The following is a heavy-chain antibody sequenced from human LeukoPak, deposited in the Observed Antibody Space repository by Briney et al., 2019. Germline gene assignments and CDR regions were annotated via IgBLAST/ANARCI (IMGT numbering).Heavy chain of an antibody. V-gene: IGHV4-59*01. D-gene: IGHD1-26*01. CDR2: IYYSGST. J-gene: IGHJ3*02. CDR1: GGSISSYY. CDR3: ARYIVSYPHDAFDI. Sequence: SETLSLTCTVSGGSISSYYWSWIRQPPGKGLEWIGYIYYSGSTSYNPSLKSRVTISVDTSKKQFSLKLSSVTASDTAFYYCARYIVSYPHDAFDIWGQGTMVTVSS.